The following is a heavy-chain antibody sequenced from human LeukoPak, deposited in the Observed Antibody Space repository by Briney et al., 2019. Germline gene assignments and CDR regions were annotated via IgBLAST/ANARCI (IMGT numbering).Heavy chain of an antibody. Sequence: PGGSLRLSCAGSGFTFSSYSMNWVRQAPGKGLEWVSSISSSSSYIYYADPVKGRFTISRDNAKNSLYLQMNSLRAEDTAVYYCARDNYYGSGSYYDYYYYYGMDVWGQGTTVTVSS. D-gene: IGHD3-10*01. J-gene: IGHJ6*02. CDR2: ISSSSSYI. CDR1: GFTFSSYS. CDR3: ARDNYYGSGSYYDYYYYYGMDV. V-gene: IGHV3-21*01.